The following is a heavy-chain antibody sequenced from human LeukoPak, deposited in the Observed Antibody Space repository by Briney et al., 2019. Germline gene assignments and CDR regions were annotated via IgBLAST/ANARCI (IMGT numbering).Heavy chain of an antibody. CDR2: ISSDGSKQ. V-gene: IGHV3-30-3*01. D-gene: IGHD2-2*01. CDR3: VRDTSGTSWHPSAH. Sequence: PGGSLRLSCAASGFTFSTYAMDWVRQAPDKGLEWVATISSDGSKQWYADSVQGRFTISRDNFQHTLYLQMDITRPEDTAVYYCVRDTSGTSWHPSAHWGQGTLVTVSS. CDR1: GFTFSTYA. J-gene: IGHJ4*02.